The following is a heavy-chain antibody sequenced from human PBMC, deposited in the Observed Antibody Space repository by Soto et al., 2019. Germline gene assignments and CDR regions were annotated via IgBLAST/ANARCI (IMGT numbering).Heavy chain of an antibody. Sequence: QVPLVQSGAELKNPGASVKVSCKASGYIFTNYPIHWVRQAPGQRLEWMGWINAANGDTGYSQNFQGRVTFTRDTSASTVYMEMSSLTSEDTAIYYCARKDYYGSGCYYFDYWGQGTLVTVSS. D-gene: IGHD3-10*01. V-gene: IGHV1-3*01. CDR1: GYIFTNYP. CDR2: INAANGDT. J-gene: IGHJ4*02. CDR3: ARKDYYGSGCYYFDY.